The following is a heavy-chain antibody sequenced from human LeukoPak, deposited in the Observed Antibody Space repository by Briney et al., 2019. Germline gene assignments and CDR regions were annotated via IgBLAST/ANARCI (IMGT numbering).Heavy chain of an antibody. D-gene: IGHD5-18*01. CDR2: FDGIDGET. CDR1: GSSLTELS. V-gene: IGHV1-24*01. CDR3: AAGRPYSLLDY. J-gene: IGHJ4*02. Sequence: ASVKVSCTVSGSSLTELSLYWVRQAPGKGLEWMGGFDGIDGETFYAQKFQGRVTMTEDSSADTAYMELRSLTSDDTALYYCAAGRPYSLLDYWGQGTLVTVSS.